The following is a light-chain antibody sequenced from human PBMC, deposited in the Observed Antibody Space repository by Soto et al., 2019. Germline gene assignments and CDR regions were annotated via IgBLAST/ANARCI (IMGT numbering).Light chain of an antibody. V-gene: IGKV1-39*01. CDR3: QQGYTTRWT. J-gene: IGKJ1*01. CDR1: QNIRSY. CDR2: ATS. Sequence: DIQMTQSPTSLSASVGDRVTISCRASQNIRSYLNWYQQISGKAPNLLIYATSILQTGVPSRFSGSGSGTDFTLTINGLQPEDFATYYCQQGYTTRWTFGQGTKVDIK.